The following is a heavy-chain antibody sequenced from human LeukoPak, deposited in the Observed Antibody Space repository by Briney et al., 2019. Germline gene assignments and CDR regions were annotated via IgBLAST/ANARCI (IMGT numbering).Heavy chain of an antibody. V-gene: IGHV4-39*01. J-gene: IGHJ4*02. D-gene: IGHD4-17*01. Sequence: PSETLSLTCTVSGGSISSSSYYWGWIRQPPGKGLEWIGSIYYSGSTYYNPSLKSRVTISVDTSKNQFSLKLSSVTAADTAVYYCARLRVLTTVTTVYFDYWGRGTLVTVSS. CDR3: ARLRVLTTVTTVYFDY. CDR2: IYYSGST. CDR1: GGSISSSSYY.